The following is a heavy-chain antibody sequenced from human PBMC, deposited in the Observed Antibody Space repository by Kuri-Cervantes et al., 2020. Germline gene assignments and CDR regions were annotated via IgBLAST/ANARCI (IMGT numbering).Heavy chain of an antibody. D-gene: IGHD3-10*01. Sequence: ASVKVSCKASGYTFTGYYMHWVRQAPGQGLEWMGWINPNSGGTNYAQKFQGWVTMTRDTSISTAYMELSRLRSDDTAVYYCARGGSGSYYDFDYWGQGTLVTVSS. CDR2: INPNSGGT. CDR3: ARGGSGSYYDFDY. CDR1: GYTFTGYY. V-gene: IGHV1-2*04. J-gene: IGHJ4*02.